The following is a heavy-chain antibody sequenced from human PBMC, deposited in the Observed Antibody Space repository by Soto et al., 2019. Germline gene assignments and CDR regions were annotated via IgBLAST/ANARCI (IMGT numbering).Heavy chain of an antibody. J-gene: IGHJ6*02. D-gene: IGHD6-13*01. CDR3: ARGVAAAGTLHYYYYGMDV. Sequence: ASVKVSCKASGYTFTSYAMHWVRQAPGQRLEWIGWINAGNGNTKYSQKFQGRVTITRDTSASTAYMELSSLRSEDTAVYYCARGVAAAGTLHYYYYGMDVWGQGTTVTVSS. CDR2: INAGNGNT. CDR1: GYTFTSYA. V-gene: IGHV1-3*01.